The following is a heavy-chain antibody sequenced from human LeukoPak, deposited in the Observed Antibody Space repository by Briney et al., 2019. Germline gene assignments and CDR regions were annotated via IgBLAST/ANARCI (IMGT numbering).Heavy chain of an antibody. CDR3: ARGSSWYGDPRGFDN. CDR1: GFTFNHYA. D-gene: IGHD4-17*01. CDR2: ISYDGSNK. J-gene: IGHJ4*02. Sequence: GGSLRLSCTASGFTFNHYAMHWVRQAPGKGLDWMAVISYDGSNKDYADSVKGRFTNSRDNSNLTMYLQINSLRGEDTAVYHCARGSSWYGDPRGFDNWGQGALVTVSS. V-gene: IGHV3-30*04.